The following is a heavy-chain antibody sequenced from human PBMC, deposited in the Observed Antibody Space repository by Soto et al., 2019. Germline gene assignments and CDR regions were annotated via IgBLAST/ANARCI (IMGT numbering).Heavy chain of an antibody. V-gene: IGHV1-2*02. CDR1: GYTFTHHY. CDR2: INPHSGDI. CDR3: ARGRTLNFYGMDV. Sequence: QVQLVQSGAEVKKPGASVKVSYVATGYTFTHHYIHWVRQAPGQGLEWMGWINPHSGDIIYAQKFQGRVTLTRDASISTAYMELSRLRSDETAVHYCARGRTLNFYGMDVWGQGTTVTVSS. J-gene: IGHJ6*02. D-gene: IGHD1-1*01.